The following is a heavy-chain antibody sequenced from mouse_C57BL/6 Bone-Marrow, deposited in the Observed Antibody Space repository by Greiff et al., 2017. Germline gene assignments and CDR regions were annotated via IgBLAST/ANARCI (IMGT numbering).Heavy chain of an antibody. J-gene: IGHJ4*01. CDR1: GFNIKDYY. CDR3: AGDYYGSSDYAMDY. CDR2: IDPEDGET. V-gene: IGHV14-2*01. Sequence: VHVKQSGAELVKPGASVKLSCTASGFNIKDYYMHWVKQRTEQGLEWIGRIDPEDGETKYAPKFQGKATITADTSSNTAYLQLSSLTSEDTAVYYCAGDYYGSSDYAMDYWGQGTSVTVSS. D-gene: IGHD1-1*01.